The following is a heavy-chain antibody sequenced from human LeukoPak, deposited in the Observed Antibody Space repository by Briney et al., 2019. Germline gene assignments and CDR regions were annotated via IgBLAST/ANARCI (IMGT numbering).Heavy chain of an antibody. CDR3: ARDGNFWSGRKSNWFDP. V-gene: IGHV7-4-1*02. J-gene: IGHJ5*02. CDR1: GYTFTSYA. D-gene: IGHD3-3*01. CDR2: INTNTGNP. Sequence: GASVKVSCKASGYTFTSYAMNWVRQAPGQGLEWMGWINTNTGNPTYAQGFTGRFVFSLDTSVSTAYLQISSLKAEDTAVYYCARDGNFWSGRKSNWFDPWGQGTLVTVSS.